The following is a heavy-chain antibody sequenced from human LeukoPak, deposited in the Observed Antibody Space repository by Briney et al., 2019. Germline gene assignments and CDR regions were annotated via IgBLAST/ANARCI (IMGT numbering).Heavy chain of an antibody. J-gene: IGHJ4*02. CDR1: GFTFSSYG. D-gene: IGHD5-12*01. V-gene: IGHV3-33*01. CDR3: AREGRVTGYDFDY. CDR2: IWYDGSNK. Sequence: GGSLRLSCAASGFTFSSYGMRWVRQAPGKGLEWVAVIWYDGSNKYYADSVKGRFTISRDNAKNTLNLQMNSLRVEDTAVYYCAREGRVTGYDFDYWGQGTLVTVSS.